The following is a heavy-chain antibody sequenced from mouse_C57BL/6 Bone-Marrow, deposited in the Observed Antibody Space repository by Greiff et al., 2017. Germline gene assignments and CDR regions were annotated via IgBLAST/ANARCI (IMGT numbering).Heavy chain of an antibody. J-gene: IGHJ1*03. CDR2: IYPRSGNT. CDR3: ARALITTVVAKYFDV. CDR1: GYTFPSYG. D-gene: IGHD1-1*01. Sequence: VQLQQSGAELARPGASVKLSCKASGYTFPSYGISWVKQRTGQGLEWIGEIYPRSGNTYYNEKFKGKATLTADKSSSTAYMELRSLTSEDSAVYFCARALITTVVAKYFDVWGTGTTVTVSS. V-gene: IGHV1-81*01.